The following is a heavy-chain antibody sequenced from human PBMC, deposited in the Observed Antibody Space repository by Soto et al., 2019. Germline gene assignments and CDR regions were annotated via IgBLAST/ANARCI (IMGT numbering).Heavy chain of an antibody. J-gene: IGHJ5*02. CDR3: ARVMRSLLSITALDT. CDR2: IDPSGGKT. D-gene: IGHD5-18*01. Sequence: ASVKVSCKASGYTFTRDQIHWVRQAPGQGLEWMGMIDPSGGKTNYAQKFQGRVTMTRDTSTSTVYMALSSLRSEDTAIYFCARVMRSLLSITALDTWGQGTLVTVSS. V-gene: IGHV1-46*01. CDR1: GYTFTRDQ.